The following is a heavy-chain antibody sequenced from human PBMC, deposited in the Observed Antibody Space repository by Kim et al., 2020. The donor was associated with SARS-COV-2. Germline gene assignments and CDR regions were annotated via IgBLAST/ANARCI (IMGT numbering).Heavy chain of an antibody. CDR1: GGSVSSGSYY. CDR3: AGILYSNYDGWAYYYGMDV. CDR2: IYYSGST. J-gene: IGHJ6*02. D-gene: IGHD4-4*01. V-gene: IGHV4-61*01. Sequence: SETLSLTCTVSGGSVSSGSYYWSWIRQPPGKGLEWIGYIYYSGSTNYNPSLKSRVTISVDTPKNQFSLKLSSVTAADTAVYYCAGILYSNYDGWAYYYGMDVWGQGTTVTVSS.